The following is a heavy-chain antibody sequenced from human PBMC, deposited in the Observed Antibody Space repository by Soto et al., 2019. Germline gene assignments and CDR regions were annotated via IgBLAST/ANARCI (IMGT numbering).Heavy chain of an antibody. CDR1: GGTFSSYA. CDR2: IIPIFGTA. Sequence: ASVKVSCKASGGTFSSYAISWVRQAPGQGLEWMGGIIPIFGTANYAQKFQGRVTITADESTSTAYMELSSLRSEDTAVYYCARRWVDTNRNYYYYYGMDVWGQGTTVTVSS. D-gene: IGHD5-18*01. CDR3: ARRWVDTNRNYYYYYGMDV. J-gene: IGHJ6*02. V-gene: IGHV1-69*13.